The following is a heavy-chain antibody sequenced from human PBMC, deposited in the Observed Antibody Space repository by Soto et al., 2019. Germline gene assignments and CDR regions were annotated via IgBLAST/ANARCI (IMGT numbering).Heavy chain of an antibody. Sequence: QVQLVQSGAEVKTPGASVRVSCETSGYTFTSNAMQWVRQAPGQRLEWMGWINGAGGDTRYSEKFQGRVTITKDTSANTAYMELSGLSFEDTALYYCARRAGRTGIDYWGQGTLVTVSS. CDR3: ARRAGRTGIDY. D-gene: IGHD1-1*01. CDR1: GYTFTSNA. CDR2: INGAGGDT. V-gene: IGHV1-3*01. J-gene: IGHJ4*02.